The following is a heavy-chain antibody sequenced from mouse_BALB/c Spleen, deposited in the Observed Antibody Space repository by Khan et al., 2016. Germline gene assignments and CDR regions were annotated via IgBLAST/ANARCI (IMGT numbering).Heavy chain of an antibody. Sequence: EVQLQESGPSLVKPSQTLSLTCSVTGDSITSGYWNWIRKFPGNKLEYMGYISYSGSTYYNPSLKSRISITRDTSKNQYYLQWNSVTTEDTATYYCARWLYDYDWFAYWGQGTLVTVSA. CDR2: ISYSGST. CDR1: GDSITSGY. CDR3: ARWLYDYDWFAY. J-gene: IGHJ3*01. D-gene: IGHD2-4*01. V-gene: IGHV3-8*02.